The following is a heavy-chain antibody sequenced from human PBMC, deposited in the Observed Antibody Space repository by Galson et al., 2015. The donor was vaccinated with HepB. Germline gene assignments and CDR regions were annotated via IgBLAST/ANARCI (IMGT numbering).Heavy chain of an antibody. CDR2: IFSGGST. Sequence: SLRLSCAASGFTVSNNYMSWVRQAPGKGLEWVSIIFSGGSTYYADSVKGRFTISRDSSRNTLYLQMDSLGAEDTAVYYCARAYNSSRREIGYWGQGTLVTVSS. D-gene: IGHD6-6*01. CDR3: ARAYNSSRREIGY. V-gene: IGHV3-53*01. J-gene: IGHJ4*02. CDR1: GFTVSNNY.